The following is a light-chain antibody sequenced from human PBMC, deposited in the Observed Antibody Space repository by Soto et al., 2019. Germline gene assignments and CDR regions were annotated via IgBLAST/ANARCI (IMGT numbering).Light chain of an antibody. J-gene: IGKJ2*01. CDR1: QRISNY. CDR2: AAS. Sequence: DNQMTQSPSSLSASVGDRVTITCRASQRISNYLNWYQHKPGKAPRLLIYAASSLQSGVPSRFSGSGYGTDFTLTISSLQPEDFATYYCQQSYSTLDYTFGQGTKVEIK. CDR3: QQSYSTLDYT. V-gene: IGKV1-39*01.